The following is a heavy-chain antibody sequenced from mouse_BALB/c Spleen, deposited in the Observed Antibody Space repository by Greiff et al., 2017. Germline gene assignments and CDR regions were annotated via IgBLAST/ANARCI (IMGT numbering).Heavy chain of an antibody. J-gene: IGHJ3*01. CDR1: GFNIKDTY. D-gene: IGHD2-2*01. Sequence: EVQLVESGAELVKPGASVKLSCTASGFNIKDTYMHWVKQRPEQGLEWIGRIDPANGNTKYDPKFQGKATITADTSSNTAYLQLSSLTSEDTAVYYCARDGYDAWFAYWGQGTLVTVSA. V-gene: IGHV14-3*02. CDR2: IDPANGNT. CDR3: ARDGYDAWFAY.